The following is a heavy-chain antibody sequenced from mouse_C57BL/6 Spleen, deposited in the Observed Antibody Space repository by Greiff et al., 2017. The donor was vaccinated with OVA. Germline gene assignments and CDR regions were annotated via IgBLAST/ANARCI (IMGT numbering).Heavy chain of an antibody. CDR1: GFTIKDDY. CDR2: IDPGNGDT. D-gene: IGHD2-4*01. V-gene: IGHV14-4*01. CDR3: TGLRRGDY. J-gene: IGHJ4*01. Sequence: VQLQQSGAELVRPGASVKLSCTASGFTIKDDYMHWVKQRPEQGLEWIGWIDPGNGDTEYASKFQGKATITADTSSNTAYLQLSSLTSEDTAVYYCTGLRRGDYWGQGTSVTVSS.